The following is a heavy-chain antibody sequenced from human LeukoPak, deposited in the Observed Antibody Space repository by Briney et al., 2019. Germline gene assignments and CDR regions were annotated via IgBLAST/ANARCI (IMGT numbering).Heavy chain of an antibody. V-gene: IGHV3-30*18. CDR3: AKDYDSSGCLGGGIDY. CDR2: ISYDGSNK. J-gene: IGHJ4*02. Sequence: GGSLRLSCAASGFTFSSYGMHWVRQAPGKGLEWVAVISYDGSNKYYADSVKGRFTISRDNSKNTLYPQMNSLRAEDTAVYYCAKDYDSSGCLGGGIDYWGQGTLVTVSS. CDR1: GFTFSSYG. D-gene: IGHD3-22*01.